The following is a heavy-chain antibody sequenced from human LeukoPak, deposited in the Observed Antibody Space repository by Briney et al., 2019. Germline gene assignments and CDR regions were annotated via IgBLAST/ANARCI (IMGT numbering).Heavy chain of an antibody. V-gene: IGHV4-34*01. D-gene: IGHD3-3*01. J-gene: IGHJ5*02. CDR3: ARASWVTSEGA. Sequence: SETLSLTCAVYGGSFSGYSWTWIRQPPGKGLEWIGEINRSGTTNYNPSLKSRVTISVDTSKNQFSLKLSSVTAADTAVYYCARASWVTSEGAWGQGTLVTVSS. CDR2: INRSGTT. CDR1: GGSFSGYS.